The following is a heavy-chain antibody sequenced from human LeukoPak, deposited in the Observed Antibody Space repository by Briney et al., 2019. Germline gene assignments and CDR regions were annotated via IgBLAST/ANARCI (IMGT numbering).Heavy chain of an antibody. CDR1: GFTAISNY. D-gene: IGHD7-27*01. V-gene: IGHV3-53*01. CDR3: ARDWGPVPDSFDI. CDR2: IYSGGST. J-gene: IGHJ3*02. Sequence: GGSLRLSCAASGFTAISNYMNWVRQAPGKGLEWVSVIYSGGSTYYADSVKGRFTISRDNSKNTLYPQMNSLRAEDTAVYYCARDWGPVPDSFDIWGQGTMVTVSS.